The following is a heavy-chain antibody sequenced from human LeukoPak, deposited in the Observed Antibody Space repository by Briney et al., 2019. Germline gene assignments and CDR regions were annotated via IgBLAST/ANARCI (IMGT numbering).Heavy chain of an antibody. D-gene: IGHD3-22*01. CDR1: GFIFSTYS. V-gene: IGHV3-21*01. CDR2: ISSSSSYI. CDR3: ARDVRSYDSSGPGGY. Sequence: GGSLRLSCVTAGFIFSTYSMNWVRQAPGKGLEWVSSISSSSSYIYYADSVKGRFTISRDNAKNSLYLQMNSLRAEDTAVYYCARDVRSYDSSGPGGYWGQGTLVTVSS. J-gene: IGHJ4*02.